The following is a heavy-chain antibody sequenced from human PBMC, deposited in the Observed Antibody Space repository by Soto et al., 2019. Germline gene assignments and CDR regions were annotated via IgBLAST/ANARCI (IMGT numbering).Heavy chain of an antibody. CDR2: ISYDGSNK. D-gene: IGHD4-17*01. CDR3: AQKKRLGEFDY. J-gene: IGHJ4*02. CDR1: GFTFSSYG. Sequence: PGGSLRLSCAASGFTFSSYGMHWVRQAPGKGLEWVAVISYDGSNKYYADSVKGRFTISRDNSKNTLYLQMNSLRAEDTAVYYCAQKKRLGEFDYWGQGTLVTVSS. V-gene: IGHV3-30*18.